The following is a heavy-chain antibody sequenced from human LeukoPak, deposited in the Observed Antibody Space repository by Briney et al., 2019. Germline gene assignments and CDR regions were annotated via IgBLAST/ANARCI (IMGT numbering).Heavy chain of an antibody. CDR3: ARQGRIAAHDAFDI. CDR2: IYYSGST. J-gene: IGHJ3*02. CDR1: GGSISSYY. Sequence: PSGTLSLTCTVSGGSISSYYWSWIRQPPGKGLEWIGYIYYSGSTDYNPSLKSRVTISVDTSKNQFSLKLSSVTAADTAVYYCARQGRIAAHDAFDIWGQGTMVTVSS. D-gene: IGHD6-6*01. V-gene: IGHV4-59*08.